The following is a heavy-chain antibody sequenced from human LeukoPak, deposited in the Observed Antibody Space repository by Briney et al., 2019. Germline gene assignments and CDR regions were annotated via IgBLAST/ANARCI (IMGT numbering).Heavy chain of an antibody. J-gene: IGHJ4*02. CDR2: ISSSSSFI. CDR3: ARASGIVVVPAAKEFDY. CDR1: GFTFSRYS. D-gene: IGHD2-2*01. Sequence: GGSLRLSCAASGFTFSRYSMNWVRQAPGKGLEWVSSISSSSSFIFYTNSVKGRFTISRDNAKNSLYLQMNSLRAEDTAVYYCARASGIVVVPAAKEFDYWGQGTLVTVSS. V-gene: IGHV3-21*01.